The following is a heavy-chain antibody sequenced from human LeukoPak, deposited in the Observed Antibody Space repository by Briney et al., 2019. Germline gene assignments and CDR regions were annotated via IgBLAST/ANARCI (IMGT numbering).Heavy chain of an antibody. Sequence: SETLSLTCTVSGGSISSGSYYWTWIRQPAGKGLEWIGRIYTSGSTNHNPSPKSRVTISLDTSKNQFSLKLISVTAADAAVYFCARERTDTSMDYWGQGTLVTVSS. V-gene: IGHV4-61*02. J-gene: IGHJ4*02. CDR3: ARERTDTSMDY. CDR1: GGSISSGSYY. D-gene: IGHD5-18*01. CDR2: IYTSGST.